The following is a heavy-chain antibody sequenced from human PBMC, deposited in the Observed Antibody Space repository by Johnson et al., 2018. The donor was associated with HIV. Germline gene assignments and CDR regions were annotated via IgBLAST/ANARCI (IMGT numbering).Heavy chain of an antibody. CDR2: IFSGGST. CDR3: ARDIMGAGSYYDAFDI. CDR1: GFTVSSNY. Sequence: VQLMESGGGLVQPGGSLRLSCAASGFTVSSNYMTWVRQAPGKGLEWVSVIFSGGSTYYADSVKGRFTISRDNSKNTLYLQMNSLRAEDTAVYYCARDIMGAGSYYDAFDIWGQGTMVTVSS. J-gene: IGHJ3*02. V-gene: IGHV3-66*01. D-gene: IGHD3-10*01.